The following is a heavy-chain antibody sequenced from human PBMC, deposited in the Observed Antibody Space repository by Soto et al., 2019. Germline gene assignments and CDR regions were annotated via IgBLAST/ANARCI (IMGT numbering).Heavy chain of an antibody. CDR2: ISYDGSNK. Sequence: GGSLRLSCAASGFTLSSYGMHWVRQAPGKGLEWVAVISYDGSNKYYADSVKGRFTISRDNSKNTLYLQMNSLRAEDTAVYYCAKDGTNYYYYGMDVWGQGTTVTVSS. CDR1: GFTLSSYG. J-gene: IGHJ6*02. CDR3: AKDGTNYYYYGMDV. V-gene: IGHV3-30*18. D-gene: IGHD1-26*01.